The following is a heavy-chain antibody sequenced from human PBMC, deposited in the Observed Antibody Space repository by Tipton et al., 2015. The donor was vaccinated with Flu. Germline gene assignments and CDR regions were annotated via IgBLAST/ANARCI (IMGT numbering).Heavy chain of an antibody. CDR3: ARHTGDSVRGVIDY. Sequence: TLSLTCDVSGDSISSDFFWGWVRRPPGKGLEWIGTIYRSGSTYYNPSLKSRLTISVDTSQNQFSLRLSSVTAADTAVYYCARHTGDSVRGVIDYWGQGTLVTVSS. D-gene: IGHD3-10*02. CDR2: IYRSGST. V-gene: IGHV4-38-2*01. J-gene: IGHJ4*02. CDR1: GDSISSDFF.